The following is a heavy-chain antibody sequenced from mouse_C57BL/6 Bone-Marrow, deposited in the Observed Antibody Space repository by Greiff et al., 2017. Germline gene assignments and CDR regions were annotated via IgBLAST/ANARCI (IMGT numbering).Heavy chain of an antibody. CDR1: GYTFTSYW. D-gene: IGHD1-1*01. CDR3: ARSGDYYGSSPWYFDV. CDR2: INPSNGGT. J-gene: IGHJ1*03. Sequence: QVQLQQPGTELVKPGASVKLSCKASGYTFTSYWMHWVKQRPGQGLEWIGNINPSNGGTNYNEKFKSKATLTVDKSSSTAYMQLSSRTSEDSAVYYCARSGDYYGSSPWYFDVWGTGTTVTVSS. V-gene: IGHV1-53*01.